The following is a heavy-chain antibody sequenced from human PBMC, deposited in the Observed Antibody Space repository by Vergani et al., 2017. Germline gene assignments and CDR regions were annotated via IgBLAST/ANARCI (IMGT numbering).Heavy chain of an antibody. CDR1: GYSISGGYY. D-gene: IGHD2-15*01. CDR3: ARTPPANDAPAWFAP. J-gene: IGHJ5*02. V-gene: IGHV4-38-2*02. Sequence: QVQLQESGPGVVRPSGTLSLKCSVSGYSISGGYYWAWLRQTPGKGLECIGQIYHSGVTHYNPSFKSRVTMSVAASKNQFSLELDSVTAADTAIYYCARTPPANDAPAWFAPWGRGIRVTVSS. CDR2: IYHSGVT.